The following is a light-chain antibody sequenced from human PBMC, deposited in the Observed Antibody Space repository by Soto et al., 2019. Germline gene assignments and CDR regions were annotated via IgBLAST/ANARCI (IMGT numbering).Light chain of an antibody. V-gene: IGKV1-33*01. CDR1: QDISNY. Sequence: DIQMTQSPSSLSATVVDRFTIXFQASQDISNYLNWYQQKPGKAPXLLIYDASNLETGVPSRFSGSGSGTDFTFTISSLQPEDIATYYCQQYDNLPTFGGGTKVDI. CDR2: DAS. J-gene: IGKJ4*01. CDR3: QQYDNLPT.